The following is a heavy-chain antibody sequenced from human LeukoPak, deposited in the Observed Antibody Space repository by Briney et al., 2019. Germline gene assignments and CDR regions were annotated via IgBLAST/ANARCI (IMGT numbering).Heavy chain of an antibody. Sequence: PGGSLRLSCAASGFTFSSYAMSWVRQAPGKGLEWASAISGSGGSTYYADSVKGRFTISRDNSKNTLYLQMNSLRAEDTAVYYCAKVYRSGWYYFDYWGQGTLVTVSS. J-gene: IGHJ4*02. CDR1: GFTFSSYA. V-gene: IGHV3-23*01. D-gene: IGHD6-19*01. CDR2: ISGSGGST. CDR3: AKVYRSGWYYFDY.